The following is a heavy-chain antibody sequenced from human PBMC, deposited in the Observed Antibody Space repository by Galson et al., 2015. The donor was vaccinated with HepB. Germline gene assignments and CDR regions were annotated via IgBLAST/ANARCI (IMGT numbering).Heavy chain of an antibody. CDR3: ARGMSSGWHSGLGSLFDY. V-gene: IGHV3-48*01. CDR2: ISFSSGTI. CDR1: GFTFSSYS. D-gene: IGHD6-19*01. Sequence: SLRLSCAASGFTFSSYSMNWVRQAPGKGLEWVSYISFSSGTIYHADSVKGRFTISRDNAKNSLYLQMNSLRAEDTAVYYCARGMSSGWHSGLGSLFDYWGQGILVSVSS. J-gene: IGHJ4*02.